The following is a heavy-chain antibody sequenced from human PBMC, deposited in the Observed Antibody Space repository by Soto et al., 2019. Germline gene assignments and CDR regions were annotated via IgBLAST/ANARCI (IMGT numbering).Heavy chain of an antibody. V-gene: IGHV3-74*01. D-gene: IGHD5-12*01. Sequence: GGSLRLSCAASGFTLSGYWMHWVRQVPGKGLVWVSRISSDGRTTNYADFVGGRFTISRDNAKNTLYVQMNSLRAEDTAVYYCVRGNSGYGNFDYWGQGTLVTVSS. CDR1: GFTLSGYW. J-gene: IGHJ4*02. CDR3: VRGNSGYGNFDY. CDR2: ISSDGRTT.